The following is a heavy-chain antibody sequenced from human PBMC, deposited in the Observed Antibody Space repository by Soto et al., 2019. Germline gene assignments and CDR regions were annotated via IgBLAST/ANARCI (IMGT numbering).Heavy chain of an antibody. CDR3: AAARKGDFWDRVHYYYGMDV. Sequence: SVKVSCKASGFTFTSSAVQWVRQARGQRLEWIGWIVVGSGNTNYAQKFQERVTITRDMSTSTAYMELSSLRSEDTAVYYCAAARKGDFWDRVHYYYGMDVWGQGTTVTVSS. CDR2: IVVGSGNT. CDR1: GFTFTSSA. V-gene: IGHV1-58*01. J-gene: IGHJ6*02. D-gene: IGHD3-3*01.